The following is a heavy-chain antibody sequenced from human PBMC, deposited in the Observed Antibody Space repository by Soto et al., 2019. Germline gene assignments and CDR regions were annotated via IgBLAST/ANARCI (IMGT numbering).Heavy chain of an antibody. CDR1: GYTFTSYY. V-gene: IGHV1-46*01. D-gene: IGHD3-10*01. J-gene: IGHJ2*01. CDR3: ARAGITRQPRSHGVFDL. Sequence: VKVACNASGYTFTSYYMPWVRQAPGQGLEWMGIINPSGGSTSYAQKFQGRVTMTRDTSTSTVYMELSSLRSEDTDVYYCARAGITRQPRSHGVFDLWGRGTLVTVSS. CDR2: INPSGGST.